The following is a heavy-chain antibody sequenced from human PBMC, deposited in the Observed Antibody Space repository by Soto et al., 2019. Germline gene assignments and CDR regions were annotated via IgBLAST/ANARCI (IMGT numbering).Heavy chain of an antibody. CDR1: GGSITSSNW. CDR2: IYHSGST. V-gene: IGHV4-4*02. Sequence: QVQLQQSGPGLVKPSGTLSLTCAVSGGSITSSNWWSWVRQPPGKWLEWIGEIYHSGSTNYNPSLKSRVTISVDKSKDQFSLQLSSVSGADTAVYYCARVRVAAAGQNWFDPWGTGTLVTVSS. J-gene: IGHJ5*02. CDR3: ARVRVAAAGQNWFDP. D-gene: IGHD6-13*01.